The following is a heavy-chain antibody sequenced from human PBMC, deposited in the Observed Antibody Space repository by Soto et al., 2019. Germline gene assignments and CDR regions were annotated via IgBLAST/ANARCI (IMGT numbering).Heavy chain of an antibody. J-gene: IGHJ4*02. D-gene: IGHD3-10*01. V-gene: IGHV1-69*02. Sequence: QVQLVQSGAEVKRPGSSVKVSCKASGDTFTFYSINWVRQAPGLGLEWMGRVNPILRMSNYAQRFQGRVKRTADKSTSTAYMELSSLRSEDTAIYYCASSYGSGYRAFDFWGQGALVTVSS. CDR1: GDTFTFYS. CDR2: VNPILRMS. CDR3: ASSYGSGYRAFDF.